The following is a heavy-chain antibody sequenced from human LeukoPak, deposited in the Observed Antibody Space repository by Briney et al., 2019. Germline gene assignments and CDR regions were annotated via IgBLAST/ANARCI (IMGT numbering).Heavy chain of an antibody. V-gene: IGHV4-39*01. D-gene: IGHD3-22*01. CDR1: GGSISSGDYY. J-gene: IGHJ4*02. Sequence: SQTLSLTCTVSGGSISSGDYYWGWIRQPPGKGLEWIGSIYYSGSTYYNPSLKSRVTISVDTSKNQFSLKLSSVTAADTAVYYCGSGYYRYYFDYWGQGTLVTVSS. CDR2: IYYSGST. CDR3: GSGYYRYYFDY.